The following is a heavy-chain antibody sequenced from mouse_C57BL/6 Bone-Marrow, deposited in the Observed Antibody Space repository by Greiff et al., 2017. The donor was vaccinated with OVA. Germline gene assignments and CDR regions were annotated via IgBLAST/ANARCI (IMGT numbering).Heavy chain of an antibody. CDR1: GFTFSDYG. Sequence: EVQGVESGGGLVKPGGSLKLTCAASGFTFSDYGMHWVRQAPEKGLEWVAYIISGSSTIYYADKVKGRFTNSRDNAKNTLFLQMTSLRSEDTAMYYCARRYDDDGFAYGGQGTLVTVSA. CDR2: IISGSSTI. CDR3: ARRYDDDGFAY. D-gene: IGHD2-4*01. J-gene: IGHJ3*01. V-gene: IGHV5-17*01.